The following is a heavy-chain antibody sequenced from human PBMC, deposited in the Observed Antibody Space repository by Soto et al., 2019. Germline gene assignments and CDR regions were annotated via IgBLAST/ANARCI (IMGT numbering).Heavy chain of an antibody. D-gene: IGHD6-13*01. CDR2: IHGSGSA. CDR1: NGCISNFY. V-gene: IGHV4-4*07. CDR3: ARSSHKESWVDP. Sequence: ELLSLTCTVSNGCISNFYWNWIRQSAGKGLEWIGRIHGSGSATYNPSLRRRVTMSVDTSKNQFSLNVNSVTGADTAVYYCARSSHKESWVDPWGQGTMVTGSS. J-gene: IGHJ5*02.